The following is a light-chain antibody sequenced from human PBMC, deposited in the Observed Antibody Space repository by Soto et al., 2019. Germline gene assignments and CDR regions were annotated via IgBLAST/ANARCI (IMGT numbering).Light chain of an antibody. Sequence: EIVLTQSPATLSLSPGERATLSCRASQSVSRYLAWYQQKPGQAPRLLIYDASNRATGVPPRFSGSGSGTDFTLTINSLEAEDFAVYYCQQRSDWPPLTFGGGTKVEIK. CDR2: DAS. V-gene: IGKV3-11*01. CDR3: QQRSDWPPLT. J-gene: IGKJ4*01. CDR1: QSVSRY.